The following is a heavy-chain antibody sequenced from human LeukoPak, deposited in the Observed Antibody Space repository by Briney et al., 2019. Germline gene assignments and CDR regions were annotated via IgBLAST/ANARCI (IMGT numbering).Heavy chain of an antibody. D-gene: IGHD6-19*01. J-gene: IGHJ4*02. Sequence: GGSLRLSCAASGFTFDDYAMHWVRQAPGKGLEWASGISWNSGSIGYADSVKGRFTISRDNAKNSLYLQMNSLRAEDTALYYCAKVRLSSGWYSFDYWGQGTLVTVSS. V-gene: IGHV3-9*01. CDR2: ISWNSGSI. CDR1: GFTFDDYA. CDR3: AKVRLSSGWYSFDY.